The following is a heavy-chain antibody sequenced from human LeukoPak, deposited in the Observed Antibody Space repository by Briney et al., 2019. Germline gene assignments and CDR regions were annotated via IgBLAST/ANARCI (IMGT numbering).Heavy chain of an antibody. CDR1: GYTFTSYG. CDR3: ARGSDYYGSGSYKSWFDP. Sequence: ASVKVSCKASGYTFTSYGISWVRQAPGQGVEWMGWISAYNGSTNYAQKLQGRVTMTTDTSTSTASMELRSLRSDDTAVYYCARGSDYYGSGSYKSWFDPWGQGTLVTVSS. CDR2: ISAYNGST. V-gene: IGHV1-18*04. D-gene: IGHD3-10*01. J-gene: IGHJ5*02.